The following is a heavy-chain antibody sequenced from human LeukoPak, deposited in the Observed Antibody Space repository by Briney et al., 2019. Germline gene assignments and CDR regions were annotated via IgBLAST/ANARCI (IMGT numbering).Heavy chain of an antibody. V-gene: IGHV3-9*01. CDR2: ISWNSGSI. Sequence: GGSLRLSCAASGFTFDDYAMHWVRQAPGKGLEWVSGISWNSGSIAYADSVKGRFTTSRDNAKNSLYLQMNSLRAEDTALYYCAKDSYYYGSGSYLDYWGQGTLVTASS. D-gene: IGHD3-10*01. CDR3: AKDSYYYGSGSYLDY. J-gene: IGHJ4*02. CDR1: GFTFDDYA.